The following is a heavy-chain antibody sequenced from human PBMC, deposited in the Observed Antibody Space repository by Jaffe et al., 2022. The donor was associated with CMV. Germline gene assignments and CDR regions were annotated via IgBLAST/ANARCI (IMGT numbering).Heavy chain of an antibody. CDR3: ARGAGGGTTGGAFNI. D-gene: IGHD1-7*01. Sequence: EVQLVESGGGLAQPGGSLRLSCAASGFSFSSYNMNWVRQAPGKGLEWVSYISSSSDRIYYADSVKGRFTISRDNAKNSLHLQMNSLRDEDTAVYFCARGAGGGTTGGAFNIWGQGTMVTVSS. J-gene: IGHJ3*02. CDR1: GFSFSSYN. CDR2: ISSSSDRI. V-gene: IGHV3-48*02.